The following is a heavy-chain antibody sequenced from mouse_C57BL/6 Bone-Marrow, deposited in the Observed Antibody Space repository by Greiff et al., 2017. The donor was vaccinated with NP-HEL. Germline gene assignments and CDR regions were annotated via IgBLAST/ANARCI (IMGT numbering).Heavy chain of an antibody. Sequence: QVQLKESGPGLVAPSQSLSITCTVSGFSLTSYGVDWVRQSPGKGLEWMGVIWGVGSTNYNSALKSRMSISKDNSKGQVFLKMNSLQTDDTAMYDCRSSSWFAYWGQGTLVTVSA. J-gene: IGHJ3*01. D-gene: IGHD1-1*01. CDR3: RSSSWFAY. V-gene: IGHV2-6*01. CDR2: IWGVGST. CDR1: GFSLTSYG.